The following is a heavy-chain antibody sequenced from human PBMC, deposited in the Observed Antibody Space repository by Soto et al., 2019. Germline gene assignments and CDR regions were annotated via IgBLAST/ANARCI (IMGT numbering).Heavy chain of an antibody. J-gene: IGHJ4*02. D-gene: IGHD6-6*01. CDR1: GFTFSSYW. V-gene: IGHV3-7*01. Sequence: EVQLVESGGGLVQPGGSLRLSCAASGFTFSSYWMSWVRQAPGKGLEWVANIKQDGSETNHVASVKGRFTISRDNAKNSLYLQMNSLRAEDTAVYYCARWPRLLDSWGQGTLVTVSS. CDR2: IKQDGSET. CDR3: ARWPRLLDS.